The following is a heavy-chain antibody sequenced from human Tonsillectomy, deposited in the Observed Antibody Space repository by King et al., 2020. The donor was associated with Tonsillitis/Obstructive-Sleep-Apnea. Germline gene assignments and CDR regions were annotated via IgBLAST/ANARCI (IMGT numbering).Heavy chain of an antibody. CDR2: MNTNTCNP. CDR3: ARDTQYPSYFDF. J-gene: IGHJ4*02. V-gene: IGHV7-4-1*02. CDR1: GDTCISAA. D-gene: IGHD2/OR15-2a*01. Sequence: VQLVQSGSELRKPGASVKVSCKASGDTCISAAMNLLRQDPGQGLEYAVWMNTNTCNPTYSQRLKGRFVFSLDTSVSTAYLQISRLKAEDTAVYYCARDTQYPSYFDFWGQGTLVTISS.